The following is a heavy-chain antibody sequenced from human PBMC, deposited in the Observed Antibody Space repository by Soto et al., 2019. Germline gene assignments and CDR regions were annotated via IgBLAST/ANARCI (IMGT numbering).Heavy chain of an antibody. J-gene: IGHJ4*02. CDR1: GFTSSSHW. Sequence: GGSLRLSCAASGFTSSSHWMHWVRQAPGKGLVWVSRIKSDGTSTSYADSVKGRFTISRDNAKNTLYLQMNSLRAEDTAVYYCARDRADPIGDYHPLFDSWGQGTLVTVSS. V-gene: IGHV3-74*01. D-gene: IGHD2-21*01. CDR3: ARDRADPIGDYHPLFDS. CDR2: IKSDGTST.